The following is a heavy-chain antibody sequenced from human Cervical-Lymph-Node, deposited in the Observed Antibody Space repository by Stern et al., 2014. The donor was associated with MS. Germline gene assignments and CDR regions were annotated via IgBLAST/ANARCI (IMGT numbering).Heavy chain of an antibody. D-gene: IGHD6-19*01. Sequence: VQLVESGGGVVQPGRSLRLSCAASGFTFGSYGMCWVRQAPGTGLGWVGPIRYYGSARYYGAFVKGRFTISRDNSKNTLYLQMNSLRAEDTAVYYCARDPLAVDSSGWFFDLWGRGTLVTVSS. J-gene: IGHJ2*01. V-gene: IGHV3-33*01. CDR3: ARDPLAVDSSGWFFDL. CDR1: GFTFGSYG. CDR2: IRYYGSAR.